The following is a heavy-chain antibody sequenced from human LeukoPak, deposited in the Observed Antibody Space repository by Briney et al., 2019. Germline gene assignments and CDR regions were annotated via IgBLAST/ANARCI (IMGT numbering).Heavy chain of an antibody. D-gene: IGHD1-26*01. J-gene: IGHJ4*02. CDR3: ASEGVVGAAAHFDY. CDR1: GFTFSSSW. Sequence: GGSLRLSCAASGFTFSSSWMSWVRQAPGKGLEWVANIKQDGSEKYYVDSVKGRFTISRDNAKNSLYLQMNSLRVEDTAVYYCASEGVVGAAAHFDYWGQGALVTVSS. CDR2: IKQDGSEK. V-gene: IGHV3-7*01.